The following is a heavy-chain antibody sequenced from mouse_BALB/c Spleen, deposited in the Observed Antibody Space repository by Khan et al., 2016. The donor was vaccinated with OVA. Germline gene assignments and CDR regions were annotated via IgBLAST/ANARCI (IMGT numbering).Heavy chain of an antibody. V-gene: IGHV1-4*01. Sequence: QVQLQQSGAELARPGASVKMSCKASGYTFTSYTIHWIKLRPGQGLEWIGFINPSNGYTNYNQKFKDKATLTADKSSTTVYIQLSSLTSDASAVFISVRDGAYHRNDGWFAYWGQGTLVTVSA. D-gene: IGHD2-14*01. J-gene: IGHJ3*01. CDR3: VRDGAYHRNDGWFAY. CDR2: INPSNGYT. CDR1: GYTFTSYT.